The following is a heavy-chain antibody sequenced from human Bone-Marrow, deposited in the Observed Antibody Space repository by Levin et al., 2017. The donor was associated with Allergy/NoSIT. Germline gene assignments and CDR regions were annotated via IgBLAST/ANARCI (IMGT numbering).Heavy chain of an antibody. CDR2: MNPSDGST. CDR1: GYTFTDYY. J-gene: IGHJ6*02. Sequence: VASVKVSCKASGYTFTDYYMHWVRQAPGHGLEWMGLMNPSDGSTSYAQKFQGRVTMTTDTSTRTVYMKLSSLRSEDTAVYYCAREMYCGSTSCYSPGYYGMDVWGQGTTVTVSS. D-gene: IGHD2-2*01. V-gene: IGHV1-46*01. CDR3: AREMYCGSTSCYSPGYYGMDV.